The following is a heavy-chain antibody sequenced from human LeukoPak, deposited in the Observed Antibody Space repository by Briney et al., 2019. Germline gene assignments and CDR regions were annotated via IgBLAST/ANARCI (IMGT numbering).Heavy chain of an antibody. Sequence: GASVKVSCKASGYTFTGYYMHWVRQAPGQGLEWMGWINPNSGGTNYAQKFQGRVTMTRDTSISTAYMELSRLRSDDTAVYYCARDLASEKGPYGSGSYGGGDAFDIWGQGTMVTVSS. CDR3: ARDLASEKGPYGSGSYGGGDAFDI. D-gene: IGHD3-10*01. CDR1: GYTFTGYY. J-gene: IGHJ3*02. CDR2: INPNSGGT. V-gene: IGHV1-2*02.